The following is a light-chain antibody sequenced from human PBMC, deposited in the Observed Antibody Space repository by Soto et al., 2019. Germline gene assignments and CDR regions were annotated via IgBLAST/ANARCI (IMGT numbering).Light chain of an antibody. CDR2: DIS. CDR1: QSVSRY. V-gene: IGKV3-11*01. Sequence: EIVLTQSPATLSLSPGESATLSCRASQSVSRYLAWYQQKPGQAPRLLIYDISNRATGIPARFSGSGSGTDVTLTISSLEPEDFALYYCQQRGNWPLYTFGQGTKLEIK. CDR3: QQRGNWPLYT. J-gene: IGKJ2*01.